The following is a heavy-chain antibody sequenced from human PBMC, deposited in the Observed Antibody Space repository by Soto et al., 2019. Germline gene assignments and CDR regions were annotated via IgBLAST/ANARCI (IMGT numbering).Heavy chain of an antibody. V-gene: IGHV1-2*02. CDR3: ARGGGVLEWHSNWFDP. CDR1: GYTFTGYY. Sequence: QVQLVQSGAEVKKPGASVKVSCKASGYTFTGYYMHWVRQAPGQGLEWMGWINPNSGGTNYAQKYQGRVIMTRDTSISTAYMELSRLRSDDTAVYYCARGGGVLEWHSNWFDPWGQGTLVTVSS. D-gene: IGHD3-3*01. CDR2: INPNSGGT. J-gene: IGHJ5*02.